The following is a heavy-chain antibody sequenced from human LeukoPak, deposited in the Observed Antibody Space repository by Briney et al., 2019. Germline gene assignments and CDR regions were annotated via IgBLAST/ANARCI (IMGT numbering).Heavy chain of an antibody. Sequence: PSETLSLTCTVSGGSVSTYYWSWIRQPPGKGLDWIGSFYYTGSTNYNPSLRSRATISLDTSKNQISLRLSSVTAADTAVYYCARGGNALDYWGQGTLVTVSS. CDR2: FYYTGST. CDR1: GGSVSTYY. V-gene: IGHV4-59*02. CDR3: ARGGNALDY. J-gene: IGHJ4*02. D-gene: IGHD4-23*01.